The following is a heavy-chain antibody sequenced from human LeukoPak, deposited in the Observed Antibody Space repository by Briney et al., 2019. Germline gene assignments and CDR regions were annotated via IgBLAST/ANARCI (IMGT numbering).Heavy chain of an antibody. Sequence: GGSLRLSCAASGFTLDDYGMSWVRQVPGKGLEWVSGINTNGGSTGYADSVKGRFTISRDNAKNSLYLQMNSLRAEDMALYYCAKGLTRDTAGYSSSPAAEYFQHWGQGTLVTVSS. CDR1: GFTLDDYG. J-gene: IGHJ1*01. D-gene: IGHD6-13*01. CDR3: AKGLTRDTAGYSSSPAAEYFQH. V-gene: IGHV3-20*04. CDR2: INTNGGST.